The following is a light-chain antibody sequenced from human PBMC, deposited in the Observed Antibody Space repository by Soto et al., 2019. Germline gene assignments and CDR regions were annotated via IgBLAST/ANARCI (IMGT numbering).Light chain of an antibody. CDR3: QSYDSSLSGYV. CDR2: GNV. CDR1: SSNIGAGFD. J-gene: IGLJ1*01. V-gene: IGLV1-40*01. Sequence: QLVLTQPPSVSGAPGQRVTISCTGSSSNIGAGFDVHWYQQLPGTAPKLLIYGNVDRPPGVPDRFSGSKSGTSASLAITGLQAEDEADYYCQSYDSSLSGYVFGTGTQLTVL.